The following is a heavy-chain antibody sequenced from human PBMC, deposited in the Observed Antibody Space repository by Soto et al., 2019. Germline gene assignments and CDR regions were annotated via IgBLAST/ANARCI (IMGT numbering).Heavy chain of an antibody. CDR3: AKGMGGQYYYYGMDV. CDR1: GFTFDDYA. CDR2: INWNSGQI. J-gene: IGHJ6*02. V-gene: IGHV3-9*01. D-gene: IGHD3-16*01. Sequence: EVPLVESGGGLVQPGRSLRLSCAASGFTFDDYAMHWVRQAPGKGLEWVSGINWNSGQIGYADSAKGRFTISRDNAKNSLYLQMNSLRAEDTALYYCAKGMGGQYYYYGMDVWGQGTTVTVSS.